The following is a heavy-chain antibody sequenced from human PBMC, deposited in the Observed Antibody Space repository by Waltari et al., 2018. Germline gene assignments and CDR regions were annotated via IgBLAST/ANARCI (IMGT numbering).Heavy chain of an antibody. CDR2: IYHSGST. D-gene: IGHD6-19*01. Sequence: QVQLQESGPGLVKPSETLSLTCAVSGYSLSSGYYWGWIRQPPGKGLEWIGSIYHSGSTYDNPSLKSRVTISVDTSKNQFSLKLSSVTAADTAVYYCARGKAVAANADNWFDPWGQGTLVTVSS. CDR1: GYSLSSGYY. V-gene: IGHV4-38-2*01. J-gene: IGHJ5*02. CDR3: ARGKAVAANADNWFDP.